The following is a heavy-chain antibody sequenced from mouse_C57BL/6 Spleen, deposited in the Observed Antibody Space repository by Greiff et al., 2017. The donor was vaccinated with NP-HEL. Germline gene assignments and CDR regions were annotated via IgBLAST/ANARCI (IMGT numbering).Heavy chain of an antibody. CDR1: GFTFSSYA. D-gene: IGHD2-5*01. CDR2: ISDGGSYT. J-gene: IGHJ4*01. Sequence: EVHLVESGGGLVKPGGSLKLSCAASGFTFSSYAMSWVRQTPEKRLEWVATISDGGSYTYYPDNVKGRFTISRDNAKNNLYLQMSHLKSEDTAMYYCARDDSNYDAMDYWGQGTSVTVSS. CDR3: ARDDSNYDAMDY. V-gene: IGHV5-4*01.